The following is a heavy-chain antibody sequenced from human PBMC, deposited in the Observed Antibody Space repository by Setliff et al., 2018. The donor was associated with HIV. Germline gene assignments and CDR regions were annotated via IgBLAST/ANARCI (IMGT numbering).Heavy chain of an antibody. J-gene: IGHJ4*02. Sequence: PGGSLRLSCKASQFIFSEYEMNWVRQAPGKEPEWIAHINKNGRNTYYRESVKGRFIISRDNAENSLYLQMDIVRGEDTAVYYCVTDRVWSGLFENWGQGTLVTVSS. CDR1: QFIFSEYE. V-gene: IGHV3-48*03. D-gene: IGHD3-3*01. CDR2: INKNGRNT. CDR3: VTDRVWSGLFEN.